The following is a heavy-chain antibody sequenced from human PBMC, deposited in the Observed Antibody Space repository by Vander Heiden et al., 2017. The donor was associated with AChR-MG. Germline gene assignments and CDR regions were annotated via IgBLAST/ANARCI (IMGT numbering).Heavy chain of an antibody. J-gene: IGHJ5*02. D-gene: IGHD6-19*01. Sequence: QLQLQESGPGLVKPSETLSLTCTVSGGSISSSSYYWGWIRQPPGKGLEWIGSIYYSGSTYYNPALKSRVTISVDTSKNKFSLKLRSVTAADTAVYYCARQRWLVSWFDPWGQGTLVTVSS. CDR1: GGSISSSSYY. CDR2: IYYSGST. V-gene: IGHV4-39*01. CDR3: ARQRWLVSWFDP.